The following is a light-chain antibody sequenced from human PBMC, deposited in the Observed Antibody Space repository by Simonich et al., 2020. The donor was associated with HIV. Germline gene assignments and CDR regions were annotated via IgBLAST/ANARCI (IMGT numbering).Light chain of an antibody. CDR1: QIITNY. V-gene: IGKV1-39*01. J-gene: IGKJ1*01. Sequence: DIQMTQSPSSLSASVGDRVTITCRASQIITNYLNWYQQKPGKAPKLLIYASSSLQSGVSSRFSGSGSGTDFTLTISSLQPEDFATYYCQQSYSTPQTFGQGTKVEIK. CDR3: QQSYSTPQT. CDR2: ASS.